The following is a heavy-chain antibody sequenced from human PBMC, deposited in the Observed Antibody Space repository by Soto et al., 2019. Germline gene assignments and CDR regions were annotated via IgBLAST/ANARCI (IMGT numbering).Heavy chain of an antibody. V-gene: IGHV3-23*01. D-gene: IGHD1-26*01. J-gene: IGHJ4*02. CDR2: ISGSGGST. CDR3: AKDPEWELPKYYFDY. Sequence: GGSLRLSCAASGITFRNYAMSWVRQAPGKGLEWVSTISGSGGSTYYADSVKGRFTISRDNSKNTLYLQMNSLRAEDTAVYYCAKDPEWELPKYYFDYWGQGTLVTVSS. CDR1: GITFRNYA.